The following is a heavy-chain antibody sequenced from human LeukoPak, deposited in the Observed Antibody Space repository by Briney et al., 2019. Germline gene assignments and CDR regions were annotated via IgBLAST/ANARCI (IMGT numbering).Heavy chain of an antibody. J-gene: IGHJ4*02. Sequence: ASVKVSCKVSGYTLTELSMHWVRQAPGKGLEWMGGFDPEDGETIYAQKFQGRVTMTEDTSTDTAYMELSSLRSEDTAVYYCAPFDYDSSGPKVDYWGQGTLVTVSS. CDR1: GYTLTELS. CDR2: FDPEDGET. CDR3: APFDYDSSGPKVDY. V-gene: IGHV1-24*01. D-gene: IGHD3-22*01.